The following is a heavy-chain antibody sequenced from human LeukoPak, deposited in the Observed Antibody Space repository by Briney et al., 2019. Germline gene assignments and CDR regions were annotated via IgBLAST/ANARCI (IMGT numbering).Heavy chain of an antibody. J-gene: IGHJ4*02. CDR1: GFTFSSYG. Sequence: PGGSLRLSCAASGFTFSSYGVHWVRQAPGKGLEWVAVISYDGSSAHYGDSVKGRFTISRDNSKNTLYLQMNSLRAEDTAVYYCAKEVYHDSSAYSDYWGRGTLVTVSS. CDR3: AKEVYHDSSAYSDY. CDR2: ISYDGSSA. D-gene: IGHD3-22*01. V-gene: IGHV3-30*18.